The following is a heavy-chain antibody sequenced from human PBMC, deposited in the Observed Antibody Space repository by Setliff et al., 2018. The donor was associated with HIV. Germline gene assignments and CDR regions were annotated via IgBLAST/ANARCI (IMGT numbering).Heavy chain of an antibody. CDR1: GFTFSSYS. D-gene: IGHD3-16*01. V-gene: IGHV3-21*06. Sequence: PGGSLRLSCAASGFTFSSYSMNWVRQAPGKGLEWVPSISSSSTYIYYADSVKGRFTISRDNAKNSLYLQMNSLRAEDTAVYYCARVGGPFYYHYYYMDVWGKGTTVTVSS. CDR2: ISSSSTYI. J-gene: IGHJ6*03. CDR3: ARVGGPFYYHYYYMDV.